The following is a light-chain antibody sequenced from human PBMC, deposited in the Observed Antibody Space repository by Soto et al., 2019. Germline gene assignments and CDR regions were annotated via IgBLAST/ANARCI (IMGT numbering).Light chain of an antibody. Sequence: QSVLTQPSSASGTPGQTVTISCSGSSSNIGSNTVSWYQQLPGAAPTLLIYNDNERPSGVPDRFSGSKSGTSASLAISGLQSEDEADYYCAAWDETLIDVFGTGTKVTVL. J-gene: IGLJ1*01. CDR3: AAWDETLIDV. V-gene: IGLV1-44*01. CDR1: SSNIGSNT. CDR2: NDN.